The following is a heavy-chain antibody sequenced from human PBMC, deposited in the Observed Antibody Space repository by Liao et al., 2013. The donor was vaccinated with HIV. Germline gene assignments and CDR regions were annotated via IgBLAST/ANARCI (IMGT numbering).Heavy chain of an antibody. V-gene: IGHV4-34*01. CDR2: INHSGST. Sequence: QVQLVQWGAGLVKPSETLSLTCAVYGESLSGYYWTWIRQAPGKGLEWIGEINHSGSTNYNPSLKSRVTISVDTSKNQFSLKLNSVTAADTAVYYCARATELSSNYFYYMDVWGKGTTVTVSS. CDR3: ARATELSSNYFYYMDV. J-gene: IGHJ6*03. D-gene: IGHD3-16*02. CDR1: GESLSGYY.